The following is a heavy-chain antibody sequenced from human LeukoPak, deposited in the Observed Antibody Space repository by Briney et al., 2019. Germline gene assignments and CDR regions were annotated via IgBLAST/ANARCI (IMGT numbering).Heavy chain of an antibody. CDR2: ISAYNGNT. J-gene: IGHJ4*02. D-gene: IGHD3-9*01. CDR3: ARGPQYYDILTGYPNLIYYFDY. CDR1: GYTFTSYG. V-gene: IGHV1-18*01. Sequence: ASVKVSCKASGYTFTSYGISWVRQAPGQGLEWMGWISAYNGNTNYAQRLQGRVTVTTDTSTSTAYMELRSLRSDDTAVYYCARGPQYYDILTGYPNLIYYFDYWGQGTLVTVSS.